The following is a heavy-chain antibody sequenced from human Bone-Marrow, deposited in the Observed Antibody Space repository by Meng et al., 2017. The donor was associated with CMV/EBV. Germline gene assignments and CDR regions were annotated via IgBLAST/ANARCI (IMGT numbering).Heavy chain of an antibody. V-gene: IGHV3-11*01. D-gene: IGHD2-2*01. CDR3: ARYQRYCSSTSCSIRLAYYYYGMDV. J-gene: IGHJ6*02. CDR2: ISSSGSTL. Sequence: GESLKLPCEASGFTFSDYYLSWIRQAPGKGLEWVSYISSSGSTLYYADSVKGRFTISRDNAKNSLYLQMNSLRAEDTAVYYCARYQRYCSSTSCSIRLAYYYYGMDVWGQGTTVTVSS. CDR1: GFTFSDYY.